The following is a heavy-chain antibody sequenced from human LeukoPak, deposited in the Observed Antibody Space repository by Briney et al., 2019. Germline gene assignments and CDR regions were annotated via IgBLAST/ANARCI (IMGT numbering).Heavy chain of an antibody. J-gene: IGHJ4*02. Sequence: GGSLRLSCAASGFTFSSYAMSWVRQAPGKWLEWVSGISGSGDNTYYADSVKGRFTISRDNSKNTLYVQVNSLGTEDTAAYYCAKGSYYDSSGSFYFDYWGQGTLVTVSS. D-gene: IGHD3-22*01. CDR2: ISGSGDNT. CDR1: GFTFSSYA. CDR3: AKGSYYDSSGSFYFDY. V-gene: IGHV3-23*01.